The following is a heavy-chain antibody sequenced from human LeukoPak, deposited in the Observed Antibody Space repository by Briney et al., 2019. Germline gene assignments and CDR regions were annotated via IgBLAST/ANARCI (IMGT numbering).Heavy chain of an antibody. J-gene: IGHJ4*02. Sequence: PSETLSLTCTVSGGSISSYYWSWIRQPPGKGLEWIGYIYYSGSTNYNPSLKSRVTISVDTSKNQFPLKLSSVTAADTAVYYCARDDSGSYPYWGQGTLVTVSS. CDR3: ARDDSGSYPY. CDR1: GGSISSYY. CDR2: IYYSGST. V-gene: IGHV4-59*01. D-gene: IGHD1-26*01.